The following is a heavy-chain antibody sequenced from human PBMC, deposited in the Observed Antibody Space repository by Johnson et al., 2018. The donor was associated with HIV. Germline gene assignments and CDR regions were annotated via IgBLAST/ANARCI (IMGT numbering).Heavy chain of an antibody. CDR2: ISGSGGST. Sequence: QLVESGGGLVQPGGSLRLSCAASGFTFSSYAMSWVRQAPGKGLEWVSAISGSGGSTYYADSVKGRFIISRDNSKNILYLQMDSLRPEDTAMYCCARDWGLYNWIDRGAFDIWGQGTMVTVSS. CDR1: GFTFSSYA. D-gene: IGHD1-1*01. J-gene: IGHJ3*02. V-gene: IGHV3-23*04. CDR3: ARDWGLYNWIDRGAFDI.